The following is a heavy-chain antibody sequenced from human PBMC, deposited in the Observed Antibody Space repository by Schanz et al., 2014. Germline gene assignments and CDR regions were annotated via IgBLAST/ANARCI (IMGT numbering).Heavy chain of an antibody. V-gene: IGHV3-11*03. Sequence: VQLLDSGGGLVQPGGSLRLSCAASGFTFSTYAMSWVRQAPGKGLEWVSDISSGSSYANYADSVKGRFTISRDNAKNSLYLQMNSLRAEDTAIYYCAKLSSSGRLAGYFDYWGQGALVTVSS. CDR1: GFTFSTYA. CDR2: ISSGSSYA. J-gene: IGHJ4*02. D-gene: IGHD6-19*01. CDR3: AKLSSSGRLAGYFDY.